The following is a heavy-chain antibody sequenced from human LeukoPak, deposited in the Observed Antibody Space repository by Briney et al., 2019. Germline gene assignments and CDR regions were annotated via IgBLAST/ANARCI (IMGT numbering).Heavy chain of an antibody. CDR3: AKGGISLVRGSFDY. CDR1: GFTFNNYA. D-gene: IGHD3-10*01. CDR2: MSGSGDNT. V-gene: IGHV3-23*01. J-gene: IGHJ4*02. Sequence: QSGGSLRLSCAASGFTFNNYATSWVRQAPGKGLEWVSAMSGSGDNTYYADSVKGRFTISRDNSKSTLFLQMNSLRAEDTAVYYCAKGGISLVRGSFDYWGQGTLVTVSS.